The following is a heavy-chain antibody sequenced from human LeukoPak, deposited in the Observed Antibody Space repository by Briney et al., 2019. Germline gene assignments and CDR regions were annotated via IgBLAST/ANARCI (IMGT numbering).Heavy chain of an antibody. V-gene: IGHV3-48*01. CDR3: ARDPDYGDRS. CDR2: ISSSSSTI. CDR1: GFIFSSYS. J-gene: IGHJ5*02. D-gene: IGHD4-17*01. Sequence: GGSLRLSCAASGFIFSSYSMNWVRQAPGKGLEWVSYISSSSSTIYYADSVKGRFTISRDNAKNSLYLQMNSLRAEDTSVYYCARDPDYGDRSWGQGTLATVSS.